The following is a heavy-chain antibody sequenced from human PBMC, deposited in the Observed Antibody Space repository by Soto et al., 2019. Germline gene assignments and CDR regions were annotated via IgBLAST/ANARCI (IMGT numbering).Heavy chain of an antibody. CDR1: GFTFSSYG. D-gene: IGHD3-22*01. J-gene: IGHJ4*02. V-gene: IGHV3-30*18. CDR2: ISFDGSNK. Sequence: PGGSLRLSCAASGFTFSSYGMHWVRQGPGKGLEWVAVISFDGSNKYYSDSVKGRFTISRDNSENTLYLQMNSLRAEDTAVYYCAKATFYYDSSGSFFDYWGQGILVTVSS. CDR3: AKATFYYDSSGSFFDY.